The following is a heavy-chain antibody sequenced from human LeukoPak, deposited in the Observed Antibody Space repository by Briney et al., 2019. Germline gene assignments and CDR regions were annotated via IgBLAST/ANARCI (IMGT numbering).Heavy chain of an antibody. Sequence: GASVKVSCKASGGTFSSYAISWVRQAPGQGLEWMGGIIPIFGTANYAQKFQGRVTITADESTSTAYMELSSLRSEDTAVYYCARSPFGFGDRELDYWGQGTLVTVSS. CDR3: ARSPFGFGDRELDY. CDR1: GGTFSSYA. D-gene: IGHD3-10*01. J-gene: IGHJ4*02. V-gene: IGHV1-69*13. CDR2: IIPIFGTA.